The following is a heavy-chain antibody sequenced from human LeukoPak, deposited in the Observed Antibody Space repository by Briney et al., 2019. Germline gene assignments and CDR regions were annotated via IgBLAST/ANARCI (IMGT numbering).Heavy chain of an antibody. Sequence: GALRLSLAGPGFTLNNYALSRVRPAPGKGLGWVSAISGSGGSTYYADSVKGRFTISRDNSKNTLYLQMNSLRAEDTAVYYCAKGFGFDPPDAFDIWGQGTMVTVSS. V-gene: IGHV3-23*01. CDR3: AKGFGFDPPDAFDI. CDR2: ISGSGGST. D-gene: IGHD3-10*01. CDR1: GFTLNNYA. J-gene: IGHJ3*02.